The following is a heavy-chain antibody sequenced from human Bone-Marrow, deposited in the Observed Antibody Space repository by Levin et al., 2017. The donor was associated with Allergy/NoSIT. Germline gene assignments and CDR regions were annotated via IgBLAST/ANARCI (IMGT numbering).Heavy chain of an antibody. Sequence: GGSLRLSCAASGFTFSSYAMHWVRQAPGKGLEWVAVISYDGSNKYYADSVKSRFTISRDNSKNTLYLQMNSLRAEDTAVYYCARDNCGGDCYSPYYYYGMDVWGQGTTVTVSS. D-gene: IGHD2-21*02. CDR3: ARDNCGGDCYSPYYYYGMDV. CDR1: GFTFSSYA. V-gene: IGHV3-30-3*01. CDR2: ISYDGSNK. J-gene: IGHJ6*02.